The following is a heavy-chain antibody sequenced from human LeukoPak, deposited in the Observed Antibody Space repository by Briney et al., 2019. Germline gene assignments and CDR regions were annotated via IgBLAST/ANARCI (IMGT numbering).Heavy chain of an antibody. Sequence: SETLSLTCTVSGGSISSYYWNWIRQPPGKGLEWLGYFYHSGSTNSNLSLKSRLTISVDTSKNHFSLSLSSVTAADTAVYYCARGLGIAAAGRLFDYWGQGTLVTVSS. V-gene: IGHV4-59*12. CDR3: ARGLGIAAAGRLFDY. D-gene: IGHD6-13*01. J-gene: IGHJ4*02. CDR1: GGSISSYY. CDR2: FYHSGST.